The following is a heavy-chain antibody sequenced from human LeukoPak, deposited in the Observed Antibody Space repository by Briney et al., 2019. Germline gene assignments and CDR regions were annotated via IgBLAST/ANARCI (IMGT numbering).Heavy chain of an antibody. Sequence: PGGSLRLSCAASGFTFSSYAMHWVRQAPGKGLEWVAVISYDGSNKYYADSVKGRFTISRDNSKNTLYLQMNSLRAEDTAVYYCARDSGGSSPFDYWGQGTLVTVSS. D-gene: IGHD2-15*01. CDR3: ARDSGGSSPFDY. J-gene: IGHJ4*02. V-gene: IGHV3-30*04. CDR1: GFTFSSYA. CDR2: ISYDGSNK.